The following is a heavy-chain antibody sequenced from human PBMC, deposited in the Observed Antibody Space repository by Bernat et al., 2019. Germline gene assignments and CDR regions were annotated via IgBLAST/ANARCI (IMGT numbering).Heavy chain of an antibody. D-gene: IGHD3-3*01. Sequence: EVQLVESGGVLVQPGGSLRLSCAASGFTVSSNYMSWVRQAPGKGLEWVSTIYSDGSTYYADSVKGRFVSSRENSKNTLFLHMSSLRADDMALYYCSRQDDFWSGFVGWGQGTLVTVSS. CDR2: IYSDGST. CDR1: GFTVSSNY. CDR3: SRQDDFWSGFVG. J-gene: IGHJ5*02. V-gene: IGHV3-66*04.